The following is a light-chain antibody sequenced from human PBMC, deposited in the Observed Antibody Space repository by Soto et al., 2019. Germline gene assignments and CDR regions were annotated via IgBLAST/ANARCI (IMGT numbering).Light chain of an antibody. V-gene: IGLV4-69*01. J-gene: IGLJ2*01. CDR3: QTWGTGITL. CDR2: LNSDGSH. CDR1: SGHSSYA. Sequence: QPVLTQSPSASASLGVSVKLTCTLSSGHSSYAIAWHQQQPEKGPRYLMKLNSDGSHSKGDGIPDRFSGSSSGAERYLTISSLQSEDEADYYCQTWGTGITLFGGGTKLTVL.